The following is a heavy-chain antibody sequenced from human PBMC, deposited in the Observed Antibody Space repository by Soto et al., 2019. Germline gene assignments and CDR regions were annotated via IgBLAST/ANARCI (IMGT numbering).Heavy chain of an antibody. J-gene: IGHJ4*02. D-gene: IGHD2-2*01. Sequence: EVQLLESGGALVQPGGSLRLSCAASGFTFSNHAMNWVRQAPGKGLEWVSTIRDSGSPYYADSVKGPFTISRDNSKNTLYLQMNTLRAEDTAVYYCARDPGGHYCTSTSCLYFFDHWGQGTLVIVSS. V-gene: IGHV3-23*01. CDR1: GFTFSNHA. CDR2: IRDSGSP. CDR3: ARDPGGHYCTSTSCLYFFDH.